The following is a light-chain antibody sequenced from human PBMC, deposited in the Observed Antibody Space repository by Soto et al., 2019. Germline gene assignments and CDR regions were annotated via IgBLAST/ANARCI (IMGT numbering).Light chain of an antibody. CDR2: DAS. V-gene: IGKV1-5*01. CDR1: QSISSW. Sequence: DIHMTQSPSTLSASLGDGVTITCRARQSISSWLAWYQQKPGKAPKLLIYDASSLESGVPSRFSGSGSGTEFTLTISSLQPDDFATYYCQQYNSYSLPLTFGGGTKVDIK. CDR3: QQYNSYSLPLT. J-gene: IGKJ4*01.